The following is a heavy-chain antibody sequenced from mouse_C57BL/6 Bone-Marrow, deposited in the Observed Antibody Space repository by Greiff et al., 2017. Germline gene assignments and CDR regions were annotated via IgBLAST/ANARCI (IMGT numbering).Heavy chain of an antibody. D-gene: IGHD1-1*01. J-gene: IGHJ1*03. CDR1: GYTFTSYW. CDR2: INPSSGYT. V-gene: IGHV1-7*01. CDR3: DYGSSYTYWYFDV. Sequence: QVQLQQSGAELAKPGASVKLSCKASGYTFTSYWMHWVKQRPGQGLEWIGYINPSSGYTKYNQKFKDKATLTADKSSSTAYMQLSSLTYEDSAVYYCDYGSSYTYWYFDVWGTGTTVTVSS.